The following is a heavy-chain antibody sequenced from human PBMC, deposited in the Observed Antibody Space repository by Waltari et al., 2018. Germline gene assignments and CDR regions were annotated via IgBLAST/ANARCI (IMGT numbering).Heavy chain of an antibody. V-gene: IGHV3-21*04. CDR2: ISSSSSYI. J-gene: IGHJ4*02. D-gene: IGHD2-15*01. CDR3: AKSEEDIVVVVAATSLDY. CDR1: GFTFSSYS. Sequence: EVQLVESGGGLVKPGGSLRLSCAASGFTFSSYSMNWVRQAPGKGLEWVSSISSSSSYIYYADSVKGRFTISRDNSKNTLYLQMNSLRAEDTAVYYCAKSEEDIVVVVAATSLDYWGQGTLVTVSS.